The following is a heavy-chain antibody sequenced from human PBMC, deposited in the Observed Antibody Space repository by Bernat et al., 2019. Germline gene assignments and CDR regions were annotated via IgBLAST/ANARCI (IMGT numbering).Heavy chain of an antibody. CDR2: IWYDGSNK. CDR1: GFTFSSYG. J-gene: IGHJ4*02. V-gene: IGHV3-33*06. Sequence: QVQLVESGGGVVQPGRSLRLSCAASGFTFSSYGMHWVRQAPGKGLEWVAVIWYDGSNKYYADSVKGRFTISRDNSKNTLYVKMNSLRAEDTAVYYCAKGGGSYHRDFDYWGQGTLVTVSS. D-gene: IGHD1-26*01. CDR3: AKGGGSYHRDFDY.